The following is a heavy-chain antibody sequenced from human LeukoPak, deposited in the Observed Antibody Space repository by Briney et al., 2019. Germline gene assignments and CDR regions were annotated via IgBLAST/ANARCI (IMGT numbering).Heavy chain of an antibody. Sequence: SETLSLTCTVSGGSISSYYWSWIRQPGGKGLEWIGRIYTSGSTNYNPSLKSRVTMSVDTSKNQFSLKLSSVTAADTAVYYCARDRVPYYYYGMDVWGQGTTVTVSS. V-gene: IGHV4-4*07. CDR2: IYTSGST. D-gene: IGHD3-10*01. CDR1: GGSISSYY. CDR3: ARDRVPYYYYGMDV. J-gene: IGHJ6*02.